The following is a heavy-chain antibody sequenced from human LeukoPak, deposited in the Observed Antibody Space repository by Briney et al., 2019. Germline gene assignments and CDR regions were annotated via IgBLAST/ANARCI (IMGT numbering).Heavy chain of an antibody. D-gene: IGHD3-9*01. Sequence: GGSLRLSCAASGFTFSSYALSWVRRAPGKGLEWVSAISADGGDTYYADSVKGRFTISRDNAKNSLYLQMNSLRAEDTAVYYCARANDTLTGSWYYFDYWGQGTLATVSS. V-gene: IGHV3-23*01. CDR1: GFTFSSYA. J-gene: IGHJ4*02. CDR2: ISADGGDT. CDR3: ARANDTLTGSWYYFDY.